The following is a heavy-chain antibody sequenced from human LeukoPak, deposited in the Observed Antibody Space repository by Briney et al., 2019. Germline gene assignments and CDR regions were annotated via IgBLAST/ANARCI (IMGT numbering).Heavy chain of an antibody. V-gene: IGHV4-59*01. Sequence: SETLSLTCTVSGGSISSYYWSWIRQPPGKGLEWIGYIYYSGSTSYNPSLKSRVTISVDTSKNQSSLKLSSVTAADTAVYYCARDADQWGFNWFDPWGQGTLVTVSS. CDR3: ARDADQWGFNWFDP. CDR2: IYYSGST. J-gene: IGHJ5*02. D-gene: IGHD1-26*01. CDR1: GGSISSYY.